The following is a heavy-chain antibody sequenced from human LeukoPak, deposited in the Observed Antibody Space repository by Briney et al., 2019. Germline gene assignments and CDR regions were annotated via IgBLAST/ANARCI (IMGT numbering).Heavy chain of an antibody. V-gene: IGHV7-4-1*02. CDR1: GYTFTSYA. Sequence: GASVKVSFKASGYTFTSYAMNWVRQAPGQGLEWMGWINTNTGNPTYAQGFTGRFVFSLDTSVSTAYLQISSLKAEDTAVYYCARGALGSGSFRGGYFDYWGQGTLVTVSS. J-gene: IGHJ4*02. CDR3: ARGALGSGSFRGGYFDY. CDR2: INTNTGNP. D-gene: IGHD3-10*01.